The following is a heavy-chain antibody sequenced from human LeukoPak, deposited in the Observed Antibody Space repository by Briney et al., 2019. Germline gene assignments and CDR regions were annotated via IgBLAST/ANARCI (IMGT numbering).Heavy chain of an antibody. CDR2: INPNSGGT. CDR1: GYTFTNYA. V-gene: IGHV1-2*02. J-gene: IGHJ4*02. Sequence: ASVKVSCKASGYTFTNYAMNWVRQAPGQGLEWMGWINPNSGGTNYAQKFQGRVTMTRDTSISTAYMELSRLRSDDTAVYYCARDIVATRYDYWGRGTLVTVSS. D-gene: IGHD5-12*01. CDR3: ARDIVATRYDY.